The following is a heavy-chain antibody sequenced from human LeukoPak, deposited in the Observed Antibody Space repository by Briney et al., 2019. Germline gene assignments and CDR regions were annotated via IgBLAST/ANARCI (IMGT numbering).Heavy chain of an antibody. D-gene: IGHD4-17*01. Sequence: GASVKVSCKASDDTFDRFAITWVRLTPGQGLDWMGRIIPIFGITHYAPHFQGRLTLTADTSTRTAYMELSSLKSEDTAVYYCAKGPYDYGDFVFFWGQGTLVTVTS. CDR2: IIPIFGIT. V-gene: IGHV1-69*04. CDR1: DDTFDRFA. J-gene: IGHJ4*02. CDR3: AKGPYDYGDFVFF.